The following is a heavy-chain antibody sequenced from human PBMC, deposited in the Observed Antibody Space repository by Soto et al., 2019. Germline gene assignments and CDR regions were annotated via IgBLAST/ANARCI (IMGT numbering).Heavy chain of an antibody. CDR3: ARSGDCSSTSCSNSFYYYYGMDV. CDR2: IIPIFGTA. V-gene: IGHV1-69*13. Sequence: RASVKVSCKASGGTFSSYAISWVRQAPGQGLEWMGGIIPIFGTANYAQKFQGRVTITADESTSTAYMELSSLRSEDTAVYYCARSGDCSSTSCSNSFYYYYGMDVWGQGTTVTVSS. J-gene: IGHJ6*02. CDR1: GGTFSSYA. D-gene: IGHD2-2*01.